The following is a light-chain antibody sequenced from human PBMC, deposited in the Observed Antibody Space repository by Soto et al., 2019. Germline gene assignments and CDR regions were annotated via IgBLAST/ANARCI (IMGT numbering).Light chain of an antibody. CDR3: SSYSSSSSVV. CDR2: DVS. CDR1: SSDVGGYDY. J-gene: IGLJ2*01. V-gene: IGLV2-14*01. Sequence: QSVLTQPASVSGSPGQSITISCTGTSSDVGGYDYVSWYQQHPGKAPKLMIYDVSNRPSGVSDRFSGSKSGNTVSLTISGLQAEDEGDYYCSSYSSSSSVVFGGGTKLTVL.